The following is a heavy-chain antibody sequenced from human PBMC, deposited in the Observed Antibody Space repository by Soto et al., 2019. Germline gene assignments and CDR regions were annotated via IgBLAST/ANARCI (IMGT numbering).Heavy chain of an antibody. J-gene: IGHJ4*02. CDR3: AKETAVVVAATLSYFDS. V-gene: IGHV3-48*02. D-gene: IGHD2-15*01. CDR2: ITDSSDTV. CDR1: GFSFSNYN. Sequence: PGGSLRLSCVASGFSFSNYNMNWVRQAPGKGLEWVSYITDSSDTVHYADSVRGRFTISRDNAESSLYLQMNSLRDEDTAVYYCAKETAVVVAATLSYFDSWGQGTPVTVYS.